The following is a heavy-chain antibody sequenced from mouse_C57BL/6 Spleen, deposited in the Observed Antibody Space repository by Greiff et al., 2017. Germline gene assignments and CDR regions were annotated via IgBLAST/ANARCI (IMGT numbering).Heavy chain of an antibody. CDR1: GYTFTSYW. Sequence: VQLQQPGAELVMPGASVKLSCKASGYTFTSYWMHWVKQRPGQGLAWIGEIDPSDSSTNYNQKFKGKSTLTVDKSSSTAYMQLSSLTSEDSAVYYCARSNYSNPFAYWGQGTLVTVSA. D-gene: IGHD2-5*01. CDR3: ARSNYSNPFAY. CDR2: IDPSDSST. J-gene: IGHJ3*01. V-gene: IGHV1-69*01.